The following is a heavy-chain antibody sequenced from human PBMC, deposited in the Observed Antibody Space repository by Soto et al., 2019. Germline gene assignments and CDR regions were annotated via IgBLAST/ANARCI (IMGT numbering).Heavy chain of an antibody. V-gene: IGHV3-72*01. CDR2: ARNEAKSYTT. J-gene: IGHJ4*02. D-gene: IGHD2-15*01. CDR1: GFTFSDYH. CDR3: ARVGGQYCPGGSCYSDS. Sequence: EVHLVESGGTLVQPGGSLRLSCAASGFTFSDYHMDWVRQAPGKGLEWVGRARNEAKSYTTDYAASVRGRFIISRDDSQSSVYLQMNNLETDDTAVYYCARVGGQYCPGGSCYSDSWGQGTLVTVSS.